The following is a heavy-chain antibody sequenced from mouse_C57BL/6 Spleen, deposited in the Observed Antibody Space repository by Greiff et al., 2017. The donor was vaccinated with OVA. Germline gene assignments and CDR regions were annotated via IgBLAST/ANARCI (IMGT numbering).Heavy chain of an antibody. CDR1: GFTFSDYG. CDR3: ANLYDGYPWYFDV. J-gene: IGHJ1*03. CDR2: ISSGSSTL. Sequence: DVMLVESGGGLVKPGGSLKLSCAASGFTFSDYGMHWVRQAPEKGLEWVAYISSGSSTLYYADTVKGRFTISRDNAKNTLFLQMTSLRSEDTAMYYCANLYDGYPWYFDVWGTGTTVTVSS. V-gene: IGHV5-17*01. D-gene: IGHD2-3*01.